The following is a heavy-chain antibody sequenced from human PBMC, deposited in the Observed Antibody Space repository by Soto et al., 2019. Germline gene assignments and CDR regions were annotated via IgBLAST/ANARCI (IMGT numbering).Heavy chain of an antibody. D-gene: IGHD2-8*01. J-gene: IGHJ5*02. CDR3: ARVPCTNGVCYSNWFDP. CDR2: INSDGSST. V-gene: IGHV3-74*01. CDR1: GFTFSSYW. Sequence: PGGSLRLSCAASGFTFSSYWMHWVRQAPGKGLVWVSRINSDGSSTSYADSVKGRFTISRDNAKNTLYLQMNSLRAEDTAVYYCARVPCTNGVCYSNWFDPWGQGTLVTVSS.